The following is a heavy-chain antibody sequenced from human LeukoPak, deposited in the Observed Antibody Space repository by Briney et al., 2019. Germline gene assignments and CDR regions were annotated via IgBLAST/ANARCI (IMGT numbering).Heavy chain of an antibody. Sequence: GGSLRLSCAASGFTFSNNAMSWVRQAPGKGLECVSAITGTIATGDPPYYADSVRGRLIISRDNSKNTLFLQMNSLRAADTAVYYCAKNMGRWLVTQTAEYFQNWGQGSLVTVSS. V-gene: IGHV3-23*01. CDR3: AKNMGRWLVTQTAEYFQN. CDR2: ITGTIATGDPP. D-gene: IGHD6-19*01. CDR1: GFTFSNNA. J-gene: IGHJ1*01.